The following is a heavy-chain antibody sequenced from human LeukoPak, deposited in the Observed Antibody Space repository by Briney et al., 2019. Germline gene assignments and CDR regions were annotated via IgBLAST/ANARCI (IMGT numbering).Heavy chain of an antibody. V-gene: IGHV3-30*03. Sequence: GGSLRLSCAASGFTFSSYGMHWVRQAPGKGLEWVAVISYDGSNKYYADSVKGRFTISRDNSKNTLCLQMNSLRAEDTAVYYCARDRTRDGYNQGRVFDYWGQGTLVTVSS. CDR2: ISYDGSNK. CDR1: GFTFSSYG. J-gene: IGHJ4*02. D-gene: IGHD5-24*01. CDR3: ARDRTRDGYNQGRVFDY.